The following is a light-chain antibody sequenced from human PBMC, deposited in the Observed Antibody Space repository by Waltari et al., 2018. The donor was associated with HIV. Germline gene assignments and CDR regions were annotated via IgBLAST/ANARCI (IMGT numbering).Light chain of an antibody. CDR3: CSCPRSGIRYV. CDR1: SSHVGSDAL. J-gene: IGLJ1*01. Sequence: QSALTQPASVSGSPGPSIPIPCPGTSSHVGSDALAPWYQQHPGEAPKLIIYEVTKRPSGVSNRFSGSKSGNTASLTISGLQAEDEADYYCCSCPRSGIRYVFGTGTKVTVL. CDR2: EVT. V-gene: IGLV2-23*02.